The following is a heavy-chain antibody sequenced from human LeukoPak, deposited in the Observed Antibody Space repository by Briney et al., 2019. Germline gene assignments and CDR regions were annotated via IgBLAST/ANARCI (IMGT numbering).Heavy chain of an antibody. CDR1: GGSFSGYY. Sequence: SETLSLTCAVYGGSFSGYYWSWIRQPPGKGLGWIGEINHSGSTNYNPSLKSRVTISVDTSKNQFSLKLSSVTAADTAVYYCARGSLGGYSYDYWGQGTLVTVSS. J-gene: IGHJ4*02. CDR3: ARGSLGGYSYDY. V-gene: IGHV4-34*01. CDR2: INHSGST. D-gene: IGHD5-18*01.